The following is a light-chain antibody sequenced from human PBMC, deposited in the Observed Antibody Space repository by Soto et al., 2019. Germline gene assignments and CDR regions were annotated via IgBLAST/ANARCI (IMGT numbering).Light chain of an antibody. CDR2: GAS. Sequence: DVQMTQSPSSLSASVGDRVIMTCRASQHINNYLNWDQHKSGEAPKLLITGASSLQKGVPSRFSGSGSGTDFTLTITNLQPEDFATYYCQQSYSSPLGQGTKV. CDR3: QQSYSSP. CDR1: QHINNY. V-gene: IGKV1-39*01. J-gene: IGKJ1*01.